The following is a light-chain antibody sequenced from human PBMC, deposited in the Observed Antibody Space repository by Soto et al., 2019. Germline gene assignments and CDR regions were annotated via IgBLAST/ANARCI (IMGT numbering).Light chain of an antibody. CDR1: QSVSSSY. CDR2: GAS. J-gene: IGKJ4*01. CDR3: QQYGSSPP. V-gene: IGKV3-20*01. Sequence: EVGLTQSPGTPSLSPGERATLSCRASQSVSSSYLAWYQQKPGQAPRLLIYGASSRATGIPDRFSGSGSGTDFTLTISRLEPEDFAVYYCQQYGSSPPFGGRTKAAIK.